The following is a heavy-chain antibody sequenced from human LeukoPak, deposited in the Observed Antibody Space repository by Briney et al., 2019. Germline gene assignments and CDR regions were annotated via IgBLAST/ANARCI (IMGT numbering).Heavy chain of an antibody. CDR1: AYTFSDHY. D-gene: IGHD3-10*01. Sequence: ASVKVSCKAPAYTFSDHYVHWVRQAPGQGLEWMGWFHPSSGGAGYAQKFQGRVTMTRDTSISTAYMQLTRLTSDGTAVYYCAIKKIRGNPFDYWGQGTLVTVSS. CDR3: AIKKIRGNPFDY. J-gene: IGHJ4*02. CDR2: FHPSSGGA. V-gene: IGHV1-2*02.